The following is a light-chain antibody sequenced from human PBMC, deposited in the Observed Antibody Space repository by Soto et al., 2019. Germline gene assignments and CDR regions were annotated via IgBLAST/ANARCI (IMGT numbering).Light chain of an antibody. CDR1: HTISSSY. V-gene: IGKV3-20*01. J-gene: IGKJ1*01. CDR2: GIS. CDR3: QQYVTSSPRT. Sequence: VMTQSPLSLPVTLGQPATLSCRASHTISSSYLAWYQQKPGQAPRLLMYGISRRATGIPDRFSGSGSGTDFTLTITRLEPEDFAVYYCQQYVTSSPRTFGQGTKVDIK.